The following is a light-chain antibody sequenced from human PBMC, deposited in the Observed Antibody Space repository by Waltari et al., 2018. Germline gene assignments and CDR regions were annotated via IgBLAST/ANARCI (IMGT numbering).Light chain of an antibody. CDR2: WSS. Sequence: DIVMTQSPDSLAVSLGERATIDCTSSQSVLYSSTNKNYLAWYQQKPGQPPKLLIYWSSTRESGVPDRFSGSGSGTAFTLTISSLQAEDLAVYYCQQYYTTPLTFGGGTKVEIK. V-gene: IGKV4-1*01. CDR3: QQYYTTPLT. CDR1: QSVLYSSTNKNY. J-gene: IGKJ4*01.